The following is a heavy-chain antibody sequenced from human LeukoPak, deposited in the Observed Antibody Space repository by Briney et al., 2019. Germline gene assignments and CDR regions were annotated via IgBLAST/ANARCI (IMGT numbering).Heavy chain of an antibody. CDR1: GFTFNSYE. J-gene: IGHJ6*04. D-gene: IGHD3-10*02. V-gene: IGHV3-48*03. Sequence: GGSLRLSCAASGFTFNSYEMNWVRQAPGKGLEWVSYISSSGSTIYYADSVEGRFTISRDNAKNSLYLQMNSLRAEDTAVYYCAELGITMIGGVWGKGTTVTISS. CDR2: ISSSGSTI. CDR3: AELGITMIGGV.